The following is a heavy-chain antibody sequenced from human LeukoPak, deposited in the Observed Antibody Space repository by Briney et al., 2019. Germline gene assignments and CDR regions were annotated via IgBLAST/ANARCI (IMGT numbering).Heavy chain of an antibody. Sequence: SETLSLTCSVTGGSISKYYWSWIRQPPGKGLEWNGYIYTSGTTNYNPSLKSRVTISVDTSKNQFSLKLSSVTAADTAVYYCARHLKYYDSSPEFDPWGQGTLVTVSS. V-gene: IGHV4-4*09. D-gene: IGHD3-22*01. CDR3: ARHLKYYDSSPEFDP. CDR2: IYTSGTT. J-gene: IGHJ5*02. CDR1: GGSISKYY.